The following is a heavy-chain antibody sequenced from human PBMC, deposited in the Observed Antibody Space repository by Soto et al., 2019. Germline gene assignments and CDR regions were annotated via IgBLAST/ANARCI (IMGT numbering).Heavy chain of an antibody. D-gene: IGHD6-19*01. J-gene: IGHJ4*02. CDR2: ISGSGDST. V-gene: IGHV3-23*01. CDR1: GFTFSTYA. Sequence: EVQLLESGGGLVQPGGSLRLSCAASGFTFSTYAMNWVRQAPGKGLEWVSGISGSGDSTYYADSVKGRFTVSRDNSKNTRYLQMNSLRAEDTAVFDCAKERSSGWSFDYWGQGTLVTVSS. CDR3: AKERSSGWSFDY.